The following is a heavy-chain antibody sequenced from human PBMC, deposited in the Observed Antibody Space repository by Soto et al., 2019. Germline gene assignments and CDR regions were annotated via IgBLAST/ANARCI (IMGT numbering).Heavy chain of an antibody. V-gene: IGHV3-30*02. D-gene: IGHD6-13*01. Sequence: WGSPRLSCAASGFTFSNFCIHLVRPAPGKGLEWVAFVQSDESSRYFGDSVKGRFTISRDNFKNTVYLQMNSLRAEDTAVYYCAKSELSSSHGYGMDVWGQGTTVTVSS. CDR1: GFTFSNFC. CDR2: VQSDESSR. J-gene: IGHJ6*02. CDR3: AKSELSSSHGYGMDV.